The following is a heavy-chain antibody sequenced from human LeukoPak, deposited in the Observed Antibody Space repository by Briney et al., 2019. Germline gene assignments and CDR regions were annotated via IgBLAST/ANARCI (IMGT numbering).Heavy chain of an antibody. D-gene: IGHD6-13*01. CDR3: AKGGSSSWYIFDY. CDR1: GFTFDDYA. Sequence: GRSLRLSCAASGFTFDDYAMHWVRQAPGKGLEWVSGISWNSGSMGYADSVKGRFTISRDNAKNSLYLQMNSLRAEDTALYYCAKGGSSSWYIFDYWGQGTLVTVSS. CDR2: ISWNSGSM. V-gene: IGHV3-9*01. J-gene: IGHJ4*02.